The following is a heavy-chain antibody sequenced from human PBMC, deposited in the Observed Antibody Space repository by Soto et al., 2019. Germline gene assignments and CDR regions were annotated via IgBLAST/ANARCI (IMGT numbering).Heavy chain of an antibody. Sequence: SETLSLTCTVSGGSISSGGYYWRWIRQHPGKGLEWIGYIYYSGSTYYNPSLKSRVTISVDTSKNQFSLKLSSVTAADTAVYYCARDRSIGGFDYWGQGTLVTVSS. CDR3: ARDRSIGGFDY. CDR2: IYYSGST. V-gene: IGHV4-31*02. J-gene: IGHJ4*02. D-gene: IGHD3-10*01. CDR1: GGSISSGGYY.